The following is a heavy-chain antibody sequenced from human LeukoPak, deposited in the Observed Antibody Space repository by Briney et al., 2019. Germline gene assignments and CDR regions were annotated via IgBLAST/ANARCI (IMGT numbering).Heavy chain of an antibody. V-gene: IGHV3-23*01. CDR3: AKVRRFLEWFFDY. Sequence: GGSLRLSCAASGFTFSSYAMSWVRQAPGEGLEWVSAISGSGGSTYYADSVKGRFTISRDNSKNTLYLQMNSLRAEDTAVYYCAKVRRFLEWFFDYWGQGTLVTVSS. D-gene: IGHD3-3*01. CDR2: ISGSGGST. CDR1: GFTFSSYA. J-gene: IGHJ4*02.